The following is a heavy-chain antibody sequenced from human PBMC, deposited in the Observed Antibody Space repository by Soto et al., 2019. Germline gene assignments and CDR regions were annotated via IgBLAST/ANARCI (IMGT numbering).Heavy chain of an antibody. CDR2: ISGNGGST. V-gene: IGHV3-23*01. D-gene: IGHD6-19*01. CDR3: AKANKYSNGWYDY. Sequence: GGSLRLSCAASGFTFISCAMSWVRQTPGKGLEWVSGISGNGGSTYHADSVKGRFTISRDNSKNTLYLQMNSLRAEDTAVYYCAKANKYSNGWYDYWDQGILVTVSS. J-gene: IGHJ4*02. CDR1: GFTFISCA.